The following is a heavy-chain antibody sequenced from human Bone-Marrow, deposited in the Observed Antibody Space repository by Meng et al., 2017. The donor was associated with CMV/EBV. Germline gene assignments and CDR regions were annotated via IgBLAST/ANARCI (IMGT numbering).Heavy chain of an antibody. Sequence: GESLKISCAASGFTFSSYAMHWVRQAPGKGLEWVTVISYDGSHKNYADSVKGRFTISRDNFKNTLYLQMNSLRAEDTAVYYCATGREHKYYGMDVWGQGPTVTFYS. CDR2: ISYDGSHK. J-gene: IGHJ6*02. D-gene: IGHD1-26*01. V-gene: IGHV3-30*04. CDR3: ATGREHKYYGMDV. CDR1: GFTFSSYA.